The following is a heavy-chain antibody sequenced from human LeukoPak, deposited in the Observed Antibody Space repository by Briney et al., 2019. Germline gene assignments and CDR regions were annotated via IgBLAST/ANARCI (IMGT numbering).Heavy chain of an antibody. J-gene: IGHJ4*02. V-gene: IGHV1-18*01. CDR3: ARDDWQWLELDY. CDR1: GYTFTSYG. CDR2: ISAYNGNT. D-gene: IGHD6-19*01. Sequence: ASVKVSCKASGYTFTSYGISWVRQAPGQGREWMGWISAYNGNTNYAQKLQGRVTMTTDTSTSTAYMELRSLRSDDTAVYYCARDDWQWLELDYWGQGTLVTVSS.